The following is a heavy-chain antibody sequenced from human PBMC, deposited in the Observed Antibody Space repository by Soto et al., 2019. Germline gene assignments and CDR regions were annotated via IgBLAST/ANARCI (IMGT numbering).Heavy chain of an antibody. V-gene: IGHV4-4*07. Sequence: PSETLSLTCTVSGGSINSYWWSWIRQPAGKGLEWIGRVYSSGTTDYNPSLNSRATMSVETSKNQFSLKLSSVTAADTAVYYCARDIASYACGEGYWGQGIKVTVYS. D-gene: IGHD2-21*01. CDR2: VYSSGTT. J-gene: IGHJ4*02. CDR3: ARDIASYACGEGY. CDR1: GGSINSYW.